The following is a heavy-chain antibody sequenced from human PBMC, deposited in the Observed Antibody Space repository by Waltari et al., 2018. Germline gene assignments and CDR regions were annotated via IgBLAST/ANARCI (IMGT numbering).Heavy chain of an antibody. Sequence: QVQLQESGPGLVKPSETLSLTCAVSGYSISSGYYWGWIRQPPGKGLEWIGSIYHSGRPYSNPSLKSRCTISVDTSKNQFSLKLRSVTAADTAVYYCARGGGSSGWYASYYYGMDVWGQGTTVTVSS. D-gene: IGHD6-19*01. CDR2: IYHSGRP. V-gene: IGHV4-38-2*01. CDR1: GYSISSGYY. CDR3: ARGGGSSGWYASYYYGMDV. J-gene: IGHJ6*02.